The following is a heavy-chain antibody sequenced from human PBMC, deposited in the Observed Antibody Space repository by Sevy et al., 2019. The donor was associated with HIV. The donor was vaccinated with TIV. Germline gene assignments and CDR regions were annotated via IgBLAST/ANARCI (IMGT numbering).Heavy chain of an antibody. CDR2: ILHDGSYR. CDR3: AKNRLPGGSYFSRHGLDV. D-gene: IGHD3-10*01. V-gene: IGHV3-30*18. J-gene: IGHJ6*02. CDR1: GFTFSSYD. Sequence: GRSLRLSCAASGFTFSSYDMHWVRQAPGKGLEWVAIILHDGSYREYVDSVRGRFTMSRDNSKNTMSLQMNGLSIEDTAVYYCAKNRLPGGSYFSRHGLDVWGRGTTVTVSS.